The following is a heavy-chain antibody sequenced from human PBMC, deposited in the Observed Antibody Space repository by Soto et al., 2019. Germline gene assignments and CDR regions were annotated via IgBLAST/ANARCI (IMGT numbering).Heavy chain of an antibody. Sequence: SETLSLTCTVSGGSISDYYWAWIRLPPGKGLEWIGYVNDRWGSHYNPSLKSRVAISLDTSKNQFSLNLRSVTAADTAVYYCASMGYHYGSGSYPLDYWGQGTLVTVSS. J-gene: IGHJ4*02. V-gene: IGHV4-59*08. CDR1: GGSISDYY. CDR2: VNDRWGS. D-gene: IGHD3-10*01. CDR3: ASMGYHYGSGSYPLDY.